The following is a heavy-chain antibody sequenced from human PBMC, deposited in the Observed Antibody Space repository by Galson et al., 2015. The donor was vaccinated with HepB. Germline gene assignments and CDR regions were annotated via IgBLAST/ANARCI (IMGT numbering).Heavy chain of an antibody. CDR3: ARRGKPGYSSGWYNY. V-gene: IGHV5-51*01. CDR1: GYSFTTYW. D-gene: IGHD6-19*01. J-gene: IGHJ4*02. CDR2: IYPGDSDT. Sequence: QSGAEVKKPGESLKISCKGSGYSFTTYWIGWVRQMPGKGLEWMRIIYPGDSDTRYSPSFQGRVTISVDKSISTAYLQWSSLKASDTAMYYCARRGKPGYSSGWYNYWGQGTLVTVSS.